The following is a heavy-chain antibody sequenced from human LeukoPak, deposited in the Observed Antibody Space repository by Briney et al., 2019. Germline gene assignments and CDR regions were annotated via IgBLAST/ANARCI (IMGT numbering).Heavy chain of an antibody. V-gene: IGHV3-66*01. J-gene: IGHJ3*02. CDR3: ARDISSGYYHAFDI. CDR1: GFTVSSNY. CDR2: IYSGGST. D-gene: IGHD3-22*01. Sequence: GGSLRLSCAASGFTVSSNYMSWVRQAPGKGLEWVSIIYSGGSTYYADSVKGRFTISRDNSKNTLYLQMNSLRAEDTAVYYCARDISSGYYHAFDIWGQGTMDTLSS.